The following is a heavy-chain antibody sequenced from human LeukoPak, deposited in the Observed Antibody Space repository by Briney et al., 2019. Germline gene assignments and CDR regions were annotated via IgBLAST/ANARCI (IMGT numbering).Heavy chain of an antibody. V-gene: IGHV3-21*01. D-gene: IGHD1-14*01. CDR3: ARWDRFHGV. CDR1: GFTFSSYS. Sequence: GVLRLSCAASGFTFSSYSMNWVRQAPGKGLEWVSSVSSSSSYIYYANSVKGRFTISRDNAKTPLYLQMNSLGVEDTAVYYCARWDRFHGVWGQGTLVTVSS. J-gene: IGHJ4*02. CDR2: VSSSSSYI.